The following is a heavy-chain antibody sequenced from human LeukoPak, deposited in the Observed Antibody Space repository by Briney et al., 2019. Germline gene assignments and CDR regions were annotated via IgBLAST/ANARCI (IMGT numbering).Heavy chain of an antibody. Sequence: PGGSLRLSCAASGFTFNNYWMHWVRQAPGKGLVWVSRINSDGSSTGYADSVKGRFTISRDNAKNTLYLQVNSLRAEDTAVYYCARGGGYSYAAKDYWGQGTLVTVSS. V-gene: IGHV3-74*01. CDR3: ARGGGYSYAAKDY. CDR1: GFTFNNYW. D-gene: IGHD5-18*01. CDR2: INSDGSST. J-gene: IGHJ4*02.